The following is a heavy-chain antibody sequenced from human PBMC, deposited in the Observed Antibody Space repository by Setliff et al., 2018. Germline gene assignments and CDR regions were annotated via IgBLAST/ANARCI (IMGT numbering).Heavy chain of an antibody. D-gene: IGHD3-10*01. CDR3: ARLWRRIQQIDY. J-gene: IGHJ4*02. Sequence: PSETLSLTCAVSGYSISSGYYWGWIRQPPGKGLEWIGSIYHSGSTYYNPSLKSRVTISVDTSKNQFSLKLSSVTAADTAVYYCARLWRRIQQIDYWGLGTLVTVSS. V-gene: IGHV4-38-2*01. CDR2: IYHSGST. CDR1: GYSISSGYY.